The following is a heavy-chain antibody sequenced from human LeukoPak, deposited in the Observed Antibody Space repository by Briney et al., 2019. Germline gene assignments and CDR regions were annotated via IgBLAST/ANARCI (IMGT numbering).Heavy chain of an antibody. CDR2: IYSGGST. CDR1: GFTVSSNY. J-gene: IGHJ4*02. V-gene: IGHV3-66*01. Sequence: PGGSLRLSCAASGFTVSSNYMSWVRQAPGKGLEWVSVIYSGGSTYYADSVKGRFTISRDNSKNTLYLQMNSLRAEDTAVYYCARGNWNANFDYWGQGTLVTVSS. CDR3: ARGNWNANFDY. D-gene: IGHD1-1*01.